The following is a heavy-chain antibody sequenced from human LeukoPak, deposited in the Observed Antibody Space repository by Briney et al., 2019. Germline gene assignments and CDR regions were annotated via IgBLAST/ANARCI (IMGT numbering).Heavy chain of an antibody. J-gene: IGHJ5*02. D-gene: IGHD5-12*01. CDR3: APQQTYSPYNWFDP. CDR1: GFTLSSYW. CDR2: IKSDGSDT. Sequence: GGSLRLSCAASGFTLSSYWMHWVRQVPGKGLVWVSRIKSDGSDTRYADSVKGRFTISRDNAKNTLYLQMNSLRAEDTAVYYCAPQQTYSPYNWFDPWGQGTLVTVSS. V-gene: IGHV3-74*01.